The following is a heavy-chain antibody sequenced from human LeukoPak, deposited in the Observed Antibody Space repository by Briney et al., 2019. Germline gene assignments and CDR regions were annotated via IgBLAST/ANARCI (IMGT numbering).Heavy chain of an antibody. CDR2: ISSSGSTI. V-gene: IGHV3-48*03. CDR3: ARDRIAAAGTVWSDP. Sequence: GGSLRLSCAASGFTFSSYEMNWVRQAPGKGLEWVSYISSSGSTIYYADSVKGRFAFSRDNAKNSLYLQMNSLRAEDTAVYYCARDRIAAAGTVWSDPWGQGTLVTVSS. D-gene: IGHD6-13*01. J-gene: IGHJ5*02. CDR1: GFTFSSYE.